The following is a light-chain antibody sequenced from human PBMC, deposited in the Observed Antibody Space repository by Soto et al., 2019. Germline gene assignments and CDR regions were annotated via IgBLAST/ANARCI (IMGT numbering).Light chain of an antibody. V-gene: IGLV4-69*02. J-gene: IGLJ2*01. CDR2: INSDGSH. CDR3: QTWGSGIHV. CDR1: SGHSSYA. Sequence: QPVLTQSPSTSASLGASVKLTCTLKSGHSSYAITWHQQQPEKCPRYLMRINSDGSHSKGDGIPDRFSGSSSGAERYLTISSFQSEDEADYYCQTWGSGIHVFGGGTQLTVL.